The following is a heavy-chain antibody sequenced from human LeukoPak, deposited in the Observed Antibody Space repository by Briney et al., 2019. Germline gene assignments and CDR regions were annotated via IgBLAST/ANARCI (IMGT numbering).Heavy chain of an antibody. J-gene: IGHJ4*02. V-gene: IGHV3-7*01. CDR2: INQNGREK. Sequence: PGGSLRLSCAASGFSFSIYWMTWLRQDPGKGLEWVANINQNGREKYYVDSVKGRFTISRDNADNSLYLQMNSLRAEDTAVYYCARVREAHYNVSSDHWGQGALVTVSS. D-gene: IGHD3-10*01. CDR3: ARVREAHYNVSSDH. CDR1: GFSFSIYW.